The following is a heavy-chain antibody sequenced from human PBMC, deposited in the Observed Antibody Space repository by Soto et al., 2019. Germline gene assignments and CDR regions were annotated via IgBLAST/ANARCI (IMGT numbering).Heavy chain of an antibody. CDR2: ISSSSSYI. V-gene: IGHV3-21*01. CDR1: GFTFSSYS. CDR3: ARPRTTVTTATGAFDI. J-gene: IGHJ3*02. Sequence: EVQLVESGGGLVKPGGSLRLSCAASGFTFSSYSMNWVRQAPGKGLEWVSSISSSSSYIYYADSVKGRFTISRDNAKNSLYLHMNSLRAEDTAVYYCARPRTTVTTATGAFDIWGQGTMVTVSS. D-gene: IGHD4-17*01.